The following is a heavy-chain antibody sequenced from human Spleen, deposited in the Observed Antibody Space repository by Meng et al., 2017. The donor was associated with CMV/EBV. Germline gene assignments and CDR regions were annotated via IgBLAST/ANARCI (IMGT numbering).Heavy chain of an antibody. V-gene: IGHV3-7*01. Sequence: LSLTCAASGFTFTNHWMNWVRQAPGKGLEWVANIKQDGSEKYYVDSVKGRFTISRDNAKNSLYLQLNSLRAEDTAMYYCARSRSGNYLFDYWGQGTLVTVSS. CDR2: IKQDGSEK. CDR3: ARSRSGNYLFDY. D-gene: IGHD1-26*01. CDR1: GFTFTNHW. J-gene: IGHJ4*02.